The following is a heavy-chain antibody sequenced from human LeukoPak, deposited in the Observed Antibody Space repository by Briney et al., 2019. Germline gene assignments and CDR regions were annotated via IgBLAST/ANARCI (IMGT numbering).Heavy chain of an antibody. D-gene: IGHD2-2*01. CDR1: GRTFTSYA. CDR2: SIPIFGTA. Sequence: ASGKVSCKAWGRTFTSYAISWVRQAPGQGLDWMGGSIPIFGTANYAQKVQGRVTLTADKSTSTAYMELSSLRSEDTAVYYCARDGGYCSSTSCYGHDMDVWGKGTTVTVSS. V-gene: IGHV1-69*06. CDR3: ARDGGYCSSTSCYGHDMDV. J-gene: IGHJ6*03.